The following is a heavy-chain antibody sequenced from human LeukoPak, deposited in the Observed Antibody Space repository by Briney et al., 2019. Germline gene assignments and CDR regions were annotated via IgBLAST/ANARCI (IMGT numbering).Heavy chain of an antibody. V-gene: IGHV3-30*03. J-gene: IGHJ4*02. Sequence: QSGGSLRLSCAASAFTFSSYGMHRVRQAPGKGLDWVAFTSYDGTKNYYADSVKGRFTISRDNSKNTLFLQMNSLRPEDTAVYYCARLGEDSYGYQTDFDYWGQGTLVTVSS. CDR2: TSYDGTKN. CDR3: ARLGEDSYGYQTDFDY. CDR1: AFTFSSYG. D-gene: IGHD5-18*01.